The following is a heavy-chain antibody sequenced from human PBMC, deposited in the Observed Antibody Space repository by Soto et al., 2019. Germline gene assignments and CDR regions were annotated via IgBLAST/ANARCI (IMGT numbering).Heavy chain of an antibody. J-gene: IGHJ4*02. CDR3: ARDRGSGSYYARFDY. CDR1: GYTFTTYG. CDR2: ISSYNGNT. Sequence: QVQLVQSGAEVKKPGASVKVSCKASGYTFTTYGISWVRQAPGQGLEWMGWISSYNGNTNYAQKLQDRVTMTTDTCTNIAYMELRSLRSDDTAVFYCARDRGSGSYYARFDYWGQGTLVTVSS. D-gene: IGHD1-26*01. V-gene: IGHV1-18*01.